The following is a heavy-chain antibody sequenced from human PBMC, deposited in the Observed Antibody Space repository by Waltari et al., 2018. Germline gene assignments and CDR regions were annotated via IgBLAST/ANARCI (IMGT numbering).Heavy chain of an antibody. V-gene: IGHV1-2*06. Sequence: QVQLVQSGAEVKKPGASVKVSCKASGYTFTGYYMHWVRQAPGQGLEWMGRINPTRGGTNYAQKFQGRVTMPRDTSISTAYMELSRLRSDDTAVYYCARDNAGWGLLGGMSAFDIWGQGTMVTVSS. CDR3: ARDNAGWGLLGGMSAFDI. J-gene: IGHJ3*02. CDR1: GYTFTGYY. CDR2: INPTRGGT. D-gene: IGHD1-26*01.